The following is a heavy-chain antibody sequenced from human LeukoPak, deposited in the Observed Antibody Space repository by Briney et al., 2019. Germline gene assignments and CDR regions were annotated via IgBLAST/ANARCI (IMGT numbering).Heavy chain of an antibody. Sequence: PGRSLRLSCAASGFTFSSYVMHWVRQAPGKGLEWVALISSDEGNKYYADSVKGRFTISRDNSKNTLYLQMNSLRTEDTAVYYCARSITIFGVVIGRAFDIWGQGTMVTVSS. CDR3: ARSITIFGVVIGRAFDI. J-gene: IGHJ3*02. D-gene: IGHD3-3*01. CDR2: ISSDEGNK. CDR1: GFTFSSYV. V-gene: IGHV3-30*03.